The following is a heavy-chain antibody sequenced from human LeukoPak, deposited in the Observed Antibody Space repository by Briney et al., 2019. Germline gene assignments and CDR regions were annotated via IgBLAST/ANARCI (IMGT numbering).Heavy chain of an antibody. J-gene: IGHJ4*02. V-gene: IGHV4-59*01. CDR1: GGSISSYY. CDR3: ASSVYYGSGSYYLGYYFDY. D-gene: IGHD3-10*01. CDR2: IYYSGST. Sequence: SETLSLTCTVSGGSISSYYWSWIRQPPGKGLEWIGYIYYSGSTNYNPTLKSRVTISVDTSKNQFSLKLSSVTAADTAVYYCASSVYYGSGSYYLGYYFDYWGQGTLVTVSS.